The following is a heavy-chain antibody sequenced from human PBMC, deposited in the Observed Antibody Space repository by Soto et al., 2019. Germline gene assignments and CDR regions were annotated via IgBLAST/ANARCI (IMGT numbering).Heavy chain of an antibody. V-gene: IGHV4-30-2*01. J-gene: IGHJ3*02. Sequence: PSETLSLTCAVSGGSISSGGYSWSWIRQPPGKGLEWIGYIYHSGSTYYNPSLKSRVTISVDRSKNQFSLKLSSVTAADTAVYYCARGGRTYYYDSSDYLAFHICGQGTMVTV. CDR2: IYHSGST. CDR3: ARGGRTYYYDSSDYLAFHI. D-gene: IGHD3-22*01. CDR1: GGSISSGGYS.